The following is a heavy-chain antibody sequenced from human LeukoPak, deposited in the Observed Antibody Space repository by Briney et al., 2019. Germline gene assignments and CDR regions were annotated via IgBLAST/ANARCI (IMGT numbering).Heavy chain of an antibody. CDR1: GGAISSHY. J-gene: IGHJ4*02. V-gene: IGHV4-59*11. Sequence: SETLSLTCTVSGGAISSHYWSWIRQSPGKGLEWIGYIYYSGTTNYNPSLKSRVTISVDTSKNQFSLKLSSVTAADTAVYYCARARRLLFDYWGQGTLVTVSS. D-gene: IGHD2-15*01. CDR2: IYYSGTT. CDR3: ARARRLLFDY.